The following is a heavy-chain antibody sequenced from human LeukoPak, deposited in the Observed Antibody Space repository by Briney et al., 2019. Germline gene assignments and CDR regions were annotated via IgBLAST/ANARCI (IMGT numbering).Heavy chain of an antibody. CDR2: ISSSGSTI. CDR1: GFTFSDYY. J-gene: IGHJ5*02. Sequence: GGSLRLSCAASGFTFSDYYMSWIRQAPGKGLEWVSYISSSGSTIYYADSVKGRFTISRDNAKNSLYLQMNSLRAEDTAVYYCARVGAYSSSWLKRTGNWFDPWGQGTLVTVSS. CDR3: ARVGAYSSSWLKRTGNWFDP. D-gene: IGHD6-13*01. V-gene: IGHV3-11*01.